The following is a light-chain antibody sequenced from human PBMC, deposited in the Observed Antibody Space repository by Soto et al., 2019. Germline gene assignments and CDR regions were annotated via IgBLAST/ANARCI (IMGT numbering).Light chain of an antibody. V-gene: IGKV1-6*01. CDR1: QGIRND. CDR3: LQDYTYPRT. J-gene: IGKJ1*01. CDR2: AAS. Sequence: AIQMTQSPSSQSASVGDRVTITCRASQGIRNDLGWYQQKPGKTPKLLIYAASTLQSGVPSRFSGSGSGTDFTLTISSLQPEDFATYYCLQDYTYPRTFGQGTKVEIK.